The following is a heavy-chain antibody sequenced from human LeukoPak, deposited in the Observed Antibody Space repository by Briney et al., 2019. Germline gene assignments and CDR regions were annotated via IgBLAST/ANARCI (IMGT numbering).Heavy chain of an antibody. CDR3: ARESGSRSYYYYMDV. J-gene: IGHJ6*03. CDR2: ISGSGGST. V-gene: IGHV3-23*01. CDR1: GFTFSNYA. D-gene: IGHD2-2*01. Sequence: GGSLRLSCAASGFTFSNYALTWVRQAPGKGLEWVSGISGSGGSTYYADSVKGRFTISRDNSKNTLYLQMNSLRAEDTAVYYCARESGSRSYYYYMDVWGKGTTVTVSS.